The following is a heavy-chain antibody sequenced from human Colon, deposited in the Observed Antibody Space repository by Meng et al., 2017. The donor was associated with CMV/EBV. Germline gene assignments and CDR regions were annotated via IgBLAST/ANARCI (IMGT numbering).Heavy chain of an antibody. D-gene: IGHD6-13*01. CDR2: VCYNGIT. Sequence: QVQLQGPGPGLVKPSETLSLTCAVSDGSMSSTCWSWIRQPPGKGLEWIGYVCYNGITDYNPSLKSRITISGDTSKNQFSLQVTSVTAADTAMYYCALRGLAAGTLQQWGQGTLVTVSS. J-gene: IGHJ1*01. CDR3: ALRGLAAGTLQQ. V-gene: IGHV4-59*03. CDR1: DGSMSSTC.